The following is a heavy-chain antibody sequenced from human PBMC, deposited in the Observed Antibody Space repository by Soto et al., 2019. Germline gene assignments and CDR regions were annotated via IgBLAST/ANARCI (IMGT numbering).Heavy chain of an antibody. D-gene: IGHD2-15*01. V-gene: IGHV3-72*01. J-gene: IGHJ6*02. CDR3: ARVSAGGRIYYYGMDV. CDR2: TRNKANSYTT. CDR1: GFTFSDHY. Sequence: PGGSLRLSCAASGFTFSDHYMDWVRQAPGKGLEWVGRTRNKANSYTTEYAASAKGRFTISRDDSKNSLYLQMNSLKTEDTAVYYCARVSAGGRIYYYGMDVWGQRTTVTVSS.